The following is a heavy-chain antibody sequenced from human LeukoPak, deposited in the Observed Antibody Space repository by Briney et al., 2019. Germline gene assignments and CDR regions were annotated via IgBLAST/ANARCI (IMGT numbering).Heavy chain of an antibody. J-gene: IGHJ4*02. CDR1: GGSISSSSYY. CDR2: MYYSGST. V-gene: IGHV4-39*07. Sequence: SETLSLTCTVSGGSISSSSYYWGWIRQPPWKGLEWIGSMYYSGSTYYNPSLKSRVTISVDTSKNQFSLKLSSVTAADTAVYYCARDPEQWLPPNHLYFDYWGQGTLVTVSS. CDR3: ARDPEQWLPPNHLYFDY. D-gene: IGHD6-19*01.